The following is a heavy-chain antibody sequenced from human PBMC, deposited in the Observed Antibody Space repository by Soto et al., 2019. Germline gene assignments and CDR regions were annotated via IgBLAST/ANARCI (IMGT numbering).Heavy chain of an antibody. D-gene: IGHD5-12*01. CDR1: GGSFISHS. V-gene: IGHV1-69*01. Sequence: VQLVQSGAEVRVPGSSVKVSCKASGGSFISHSISWVRQAPGQGLEWMGGIIPLFGTPNYAQNFLGRVTITADESTNTTYMELSGLRYFDTATYYCARGRATWIDLWAYWGQGTPVTVSS. CDR2: IIPLFGTP. CDR3: ARGRATWIDLWAY. J-gene: IGHJ4*02.